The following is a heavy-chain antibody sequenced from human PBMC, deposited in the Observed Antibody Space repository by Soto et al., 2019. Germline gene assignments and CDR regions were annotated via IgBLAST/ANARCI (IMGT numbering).Heavy chain of an antibody. D-gene: IGHD1-7*01. CDR3: AKELRSIYYGMDV. Sequence: SVKVSCKASGGTFSSCAISCVRQAPGQGLEWMGGIIPIFGTANYAQKFQGRVTITADESTSTAYMELSSLRSEDTAVYYCAKELRSIYYGMDVWRQGTTVTVS. V-gene: IGHV1-69*13. CDR2: IIPIFGTA. CDR1: GGTFSSCA. J-gene: IGHJ6*02.